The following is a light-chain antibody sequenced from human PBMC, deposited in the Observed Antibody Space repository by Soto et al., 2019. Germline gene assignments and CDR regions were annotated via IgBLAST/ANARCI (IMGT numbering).Light chain of an antibody. CDR3: QSYDSGLSGSI. CDR2: ANT. CDR1: TSNIGAGYD. V-gene: IGLV1-40*01. J-gene: IGLJ2*01. Sequence: QSVLTQPTSVSGAPGQRVTISCSGTTSNIGAGYDVHWYQLLPGTAPKLLIYANTDRPSGVPDRFSGSKSGTSASLASTGLQAEDEADYYCQSYDSGLSGSIFGGGTTLTVL.